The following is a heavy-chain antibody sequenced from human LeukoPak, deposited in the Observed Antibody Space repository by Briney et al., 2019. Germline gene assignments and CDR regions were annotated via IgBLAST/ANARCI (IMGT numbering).Heavy chain of an antibody. CDR2: ISGSGGST. CDR3: AKRSGYDYWYFDY. CDR1: GFTFSSYA. D-gene: IGHD5-12*01. Sequence: PGGSLRLSRAASGFTFSSYAMSWVRQAPGKGLEWVSGISGSGGSTYYADSVKGRFTISRDNSKNTLYLQMNSLRAEDTAVYYCAKRSGYDYWYFDYWGQGTLVTVSS. J-gene: IGHJ4*02. V-gene: IGHV3-23*01.